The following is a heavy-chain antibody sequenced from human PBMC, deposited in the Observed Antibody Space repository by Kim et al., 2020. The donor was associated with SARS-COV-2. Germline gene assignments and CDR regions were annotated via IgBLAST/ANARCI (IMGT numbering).Heavy chain of an antibody. CDR1: GFTFSSYA. V-gene: IGHV3-30*04. Sequence: GGSLRLSCAASGFTFSSYAMHWVRQAPGKGLEWVAVISYDGSNKYYADSVKGRFTISRDNSKNTLYLQMNSLRAEDTAVYYCARDWLAAAGGCYWGQGTLVTVSS. J-gene: IGHJ4*02. CDR2: ISYDGSNK. D-gene: IGHD6-13*01. CDR3: ARDWLAAAGGCY.